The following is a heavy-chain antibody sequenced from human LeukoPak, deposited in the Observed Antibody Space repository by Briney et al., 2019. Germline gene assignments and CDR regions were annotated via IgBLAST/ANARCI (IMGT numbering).Heavy chain of an antibody. J-gene: IGHJ6*04. CDR2: ISGSGGST. Sequence: GGSLRLSCAASGFTFSSYAMSWVRQAPGKGLEWVSAISGSGGSTYYADSVKGRFTISRDNSKNTLYLQMNSLRAEDTAVYYCAKGGYCSSTSCYGYYYYGMEVWGKGTTVTVSS. CDR1: GFTFSSYA. V-gene: IGHV3-23*01. D-gene: IGHD2-2*01. CDR3: AKGGYCSSTSCYGYYYYGMEV.